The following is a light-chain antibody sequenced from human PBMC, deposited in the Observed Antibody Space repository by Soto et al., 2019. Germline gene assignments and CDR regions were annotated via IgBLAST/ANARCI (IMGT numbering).Light chain of an antibody. CDR1: SSSIGTNF. CDR2: SNN. V-gene: IGLV1-47*02. CDR3: AAWDDNLSTYV. Sequence: QSALTQPPSAPGTPGQRVSISCSGYSSSIGTNFVYWYQQLPGTAPKVLIHSNNQRPSGVPDRFSGSKSGTSASLAISGLRSEDEADYYCAAWDDNLSTYVFGSGTKVTVL. J-gene: IGLJ1*01.